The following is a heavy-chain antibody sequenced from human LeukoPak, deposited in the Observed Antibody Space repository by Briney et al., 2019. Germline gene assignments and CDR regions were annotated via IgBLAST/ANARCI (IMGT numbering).Heavy chain of an antibody. Sequence: ASVTVSCKASGYTFTGYYMHWVRQAPGQGLEWMGRINPNSGGTNYAQKFQGRVTMTRDTSISTAYMELSRLRSDDTAVYYCARFPASTGKRYCSGGSCYPGWFDPWGQGTLVTVSS. CDR1: GYTFTGYY. J-gene: IGHJ5*02. CDR2: INPNSGGT. CDR3: ARFPASTGKRYCSGGSCYPGWFDP. D-gene: IGHD2-15*01. V-gene: IGHV1-2*06.